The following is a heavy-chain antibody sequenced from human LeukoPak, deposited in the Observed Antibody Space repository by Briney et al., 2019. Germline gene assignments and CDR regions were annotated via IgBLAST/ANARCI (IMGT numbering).Heavy chain of an antibody. V-gene: IGHV1-69*01. CDR3: AREIAAAGEGWYFDY. D-gene: IGHD6-13*01. CDR1: GCTFSSYA. J-gene: IGHJ4*02. CDR2: IIPIFGTA. Sequence: GASVKVSCKASGCTFSSYAISWVRQAPGQVLEWMGGIIPIFGTANYAQKFQGRVTITADESTSTAYMELSSLRSEDTAVYYCAREIAAAGEGWYFDYWGQGTLVTVSS.